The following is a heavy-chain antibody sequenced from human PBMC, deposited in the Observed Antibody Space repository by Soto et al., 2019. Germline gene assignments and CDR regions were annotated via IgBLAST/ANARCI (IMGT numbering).Heavy chain of an antibody. Sequence: SQTLSLTCAISGDSVSSNSAAWNWIRQSPSRGLEWLGRTYYRSKWYNDYAVSVKSRITINPDTSKNQFSLQLNSVTPEDTAVYYCARVGGQQLVPRNWFDPWGQGTLVTVSS. CDR2: TYYRSKWYN. J-gene: IGHJ5*02. V-gene: IGHV6-1*01. CDR1: GDSVSSNSAA. D-gene: IGHD6-13*01. CDR3: ARVGGQQLVPRNWFDP.